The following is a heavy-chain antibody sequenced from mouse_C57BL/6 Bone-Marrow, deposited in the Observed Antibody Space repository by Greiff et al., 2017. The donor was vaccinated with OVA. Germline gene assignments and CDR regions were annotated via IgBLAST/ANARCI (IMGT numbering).Heavy chain of an antibody. Sequence: QVQLKQSGAELVRPGTSVKVSCKASGYAFTNYLIEWVKQRPGQGLEWIGVINPGSGGTNYNEKFKGKATLTADKSSSTAYMQLSSLTSEDSAVYFCARSWYYFDYWGQGTTLTVSS. J-gene: IGHJ2*01. CDR3: ARSWYYFDY. V-gene: IGHV1-54*01. CDR2: INPGSGGT. CDR1: GYAFTNYL.